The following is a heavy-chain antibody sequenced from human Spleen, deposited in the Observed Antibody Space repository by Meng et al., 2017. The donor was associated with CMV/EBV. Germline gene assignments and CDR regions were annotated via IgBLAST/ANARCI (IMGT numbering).Heavy chain of an antibody. CDR1: GYSFTSYW. CDR3: ARHFNGGNSHFDY. CDR2: IYPGDSDT. Sequence: GGSLRLSCKGSGYSFTSYWIGWVRQMPGKGLEWMGIIYPGDSDTRYSPSFQGQVTISADKSISTAYLQWSSLKASDTAMYYCARHFNGGNSHFDYWGQGTLVTVSS. D-gene: IGHD4-23*01. J-gene: IGHJ4*02. V-gene: IGHV5-51*01.